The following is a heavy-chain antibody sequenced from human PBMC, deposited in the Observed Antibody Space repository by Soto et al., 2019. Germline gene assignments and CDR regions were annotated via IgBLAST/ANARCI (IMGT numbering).Heavy chain of an antibody. Sequence: QITLRESGPTLVKPTQPLTLTCTFSGFSLNTYGVGVGWFRQPPGKALEWLAFIYWNDDKRYSSFLNSRPTITSDTSNNQVVPAVTDMDPVDTGAYYCVHRVWAGPEIDYWGQGTLVTVSS. CDR1: GFSLNTYGVG. V-gene: IGHV2-5*01. CDR2: IYWNDDK. J-gene: IGHJ4*02. D-gene: IGHD2-8*01. CDR3: VHRVWAGPEIDY.